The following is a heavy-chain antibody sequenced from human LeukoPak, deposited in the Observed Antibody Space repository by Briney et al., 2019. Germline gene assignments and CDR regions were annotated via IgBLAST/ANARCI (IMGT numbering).Heavy chain of an antibody. J-gene: IGHJ5*02. CDR1: GGTFSSYA. V-gene: IGHV1-69*13. CDR3: ARGPYYYDSSGAPGGNWFDP. D-gene: IGHD3-22*01. CDR2: IIPIFGTA. Sequence: ASVTVSCKASGGTFSSYAISWVRQAPGRGLEWMGGIIPIFGTANYAQKFQGRVTITADESTSTAYMELSSLRSEDTAVYYCARGPYYYDSSGAPGGNWFDPWGQGTLVTVSS.